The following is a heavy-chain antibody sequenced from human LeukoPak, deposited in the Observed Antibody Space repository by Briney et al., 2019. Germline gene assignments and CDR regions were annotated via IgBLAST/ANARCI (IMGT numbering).Heavy chain of an antibody. D-gene: IGHD3/OR15-3a*01. CDR1: GFTFSSYA. CDR2: ISGSGGST. CDR3: ARVDWSHRFDP. V-gene: IGHV3-23*01. Sequence: PGGSLRLFCAASGFTFSSYAMSWVRQAPGKGLEWVSAISGSGGSTYYADSVKGRFTISRDNSKNTLYLQMSSLRAEDTAVYYCARVDWSHRFDPWGQGTLVTVSS. J-gene: IGHJ5*02.